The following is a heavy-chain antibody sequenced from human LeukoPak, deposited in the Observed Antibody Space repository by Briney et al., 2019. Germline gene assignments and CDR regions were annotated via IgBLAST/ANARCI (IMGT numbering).Heavy chain of an antibody. Sequence: GGSLRLSCAASGFTFSSYSMNWVRQAPGKGLEWVSSISSSSSYIYYADSVKGRFTISRDNAKNSLYLQMNSLRAEDTAVYYCAREGGSYQSYYFDYWGQGTLVTVSS. CDR3: AREGGSYQSYYFDY. J-gene: IGHJ4*02. CDR1: GFTFSSYS. CDR2: ISSSSSYI. V-gene: IGHV3-21*04. D-gene: IGHD2-15*01.